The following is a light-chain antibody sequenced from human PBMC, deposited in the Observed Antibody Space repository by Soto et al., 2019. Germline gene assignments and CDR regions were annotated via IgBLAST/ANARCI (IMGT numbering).Light chain of an antibody. J-gene: IGKJ1*01. V-gene: IGKV3-20*01. CDR3: QQYGDSSWT. Sequence: EIVLTQSPGTLSSSPGERATISCRAIQSVSSSYLAWYQHRPGQAPRLLIYGSSRRATGIPDRFGGSGSGTDFTLTISRLEPEDFAVYYCQQYGDSSWTFGQGTKVDIK. CDR1: QSVSSSY. CDR2: GSS.